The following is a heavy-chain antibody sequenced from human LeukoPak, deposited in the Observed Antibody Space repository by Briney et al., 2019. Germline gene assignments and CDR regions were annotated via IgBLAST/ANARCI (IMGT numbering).Heavy chain of an antibody. J-gene: IGHJ3*02. CDR1: GFTFSSYA. CDR2: ISGSGGST. D-gene: IGHD2-21*02. V-gene: IGHV3-23*01. Sequence: GGSLRLSCAASGFTFSSYAMSWVRQAPGKGLEWVSAISGSGGSTYYADSVKGRFTISRDNSENTLYLQMNSLRAEDTAVYYCAKSYCGGDCYRPWGALDIWGQGTMVTVSS. CDR3: AKSYCGGDCYRPWGALDI.